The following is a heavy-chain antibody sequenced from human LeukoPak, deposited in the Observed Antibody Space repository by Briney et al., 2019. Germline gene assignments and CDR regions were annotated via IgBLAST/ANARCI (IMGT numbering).Heavy chain of an antibody. CDR3: AIRYSGSYNDY. Sequence: ASVKVSCQASGYTFTSYAMNWVRQAPGQGLEWMGWVNTNTGNPTYAQGFTGRFVFSLDISVSTAYLQISSLKAEDTAVYYCAIRYSGSYNDYWGQGTLVTVSS. V-gene: IGHV7-4-1*02. D-gene: IGHD1-26*01. CDR1: GYTFTSYA. J-gene: IGHJ4*02. CDR2: VNTNTGNP.